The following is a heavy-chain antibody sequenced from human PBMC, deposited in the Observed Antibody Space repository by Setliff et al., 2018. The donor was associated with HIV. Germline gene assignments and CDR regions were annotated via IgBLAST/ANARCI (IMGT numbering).Heavy chain of an antibody. V-gene: IGHV1-69*10. Sequence: SVKVSCKASGGTFSDFRITWVRQAPGQGLEWMGEITPFVGITNYAQKFQGRVTISADESTATAYIELSSLTSQDTAVYYCVREARGGYFDYWGQGTLVTVSS. D-gene: IGHD2-15*01. CDR3: VREARGGYFDY. CDR2: ITPFVGIT. J-gene: IGHJ4*02. CDR1: GGTFSDFR.